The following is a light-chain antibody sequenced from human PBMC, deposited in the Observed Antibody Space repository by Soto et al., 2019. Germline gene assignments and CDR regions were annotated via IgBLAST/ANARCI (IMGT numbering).Light chain of an antibody. Sequence: GDRVTLTCRARQRNSGFLKWYQQKPGKAPNLLTYSVLSLQSGVASRFRGSGSGNDFPLTISSLHPEDFGTYYCQQSYSPPVNCGQGTRREIK. J-gene: IGKJ5*01. CDR1: QRNSGF. CDR3: QQSYSPPVN. CDR2: SVL. V-gene: IGKV1-39*01.